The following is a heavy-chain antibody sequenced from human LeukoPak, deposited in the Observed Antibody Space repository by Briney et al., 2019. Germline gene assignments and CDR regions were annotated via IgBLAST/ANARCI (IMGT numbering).Heavy chain of an antibody. V-gene: IGHV1-18*01. J-gene: IGHJ3*02. Sequence: VASVKVSCKASGYISTNFGISWVRQAPGQGLEWMGWISTYNGNTNYAQKLQGRVTMTTDTSTSTAYMELRSLRSDDTAVYYCARAGGWAREDYKGDAFDIWGQGTMVTVSS. D-gene: IGHD6-19*01. CDR1: GYISTNFG. CDR2: ISTYNGNT. CDR3: ARAGGWAREDYKGDAFDI.